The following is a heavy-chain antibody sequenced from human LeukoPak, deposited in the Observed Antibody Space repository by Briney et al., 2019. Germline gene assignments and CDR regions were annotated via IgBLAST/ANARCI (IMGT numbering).Heavy chain of an antibody. CDR1: GFTFSSYW. CDR3: VRDRGYFDY. Sequence: GGSLRLSCVASGFTFSSYWMGWVRQAPGKGLEWVANINQDGSEKYYVDSVKGRFTISRDNAKNSLYLQMNSLRAEDTAVFYCVRDRGYFDYWGQGTPVTVSS. CDR2: INQDGSEK. V-gene: IGHV3-7*04. J-gene: IGHJ4*02. D-gene: IGHD3-16*01.